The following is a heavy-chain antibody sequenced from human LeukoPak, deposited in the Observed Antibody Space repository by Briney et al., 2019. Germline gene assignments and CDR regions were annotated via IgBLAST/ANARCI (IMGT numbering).Heavy chain of an antibody. CDR3: AKKGSSWYFDY. CDR2: IKQDGSEK. D-gene: IGHD6-13*01. CDR1: GFTFSSYW. V-gene: IGHV3-7*01. J-gene: IGHJ4*02. Sequence: GGSLRLSCAASGFTFSSYWMSWVRQAPGKGLEWVANIKQDGSEKYYVDSVKGRFTISRDNAKNSLYLQMNSLRAEDTAVYYCAKKGSSWYFDYWGQGTLVTVSS.